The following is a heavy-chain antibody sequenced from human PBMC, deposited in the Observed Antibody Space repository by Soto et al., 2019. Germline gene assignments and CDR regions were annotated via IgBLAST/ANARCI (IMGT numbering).Heavy chain of an antibody. CDR2: IYYSGST. D-gene: IGHD2-15*01. V-gene: IGHV4-39*01. CDR1: GGSISSSSYY. Sequence: SETLSLTCTVSGGSISSSSYYWGWIRQPPGKGLEWIGSIYYSGSTYYNPSLKSRVTISVDTSKNQFSLKLSSVTAADTAVYYCAKQALGYCSGGSCYSRSGGYYYYGMDVWGHGTTVTVSS. CDR3: AKQALGYCSGGSCYSRSGGYYYYGMDV. J-gene: IGHJ6*02.